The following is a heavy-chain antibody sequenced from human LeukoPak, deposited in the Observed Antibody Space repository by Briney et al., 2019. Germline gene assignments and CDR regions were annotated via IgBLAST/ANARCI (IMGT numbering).Heavy chain of an antibody. CDR1: GGSFSGYY. CDR2: INHSGST. V-gene: IGHV4-34*01. J-gene: IGHJ3*02. Sequence: SETLSLTCAVYGGSFSGYYWSWIRQPPGKGLEWIGEINHSGSTNYNPSLKSRVTISVDTSKNQFSLRLSSVTAADTAVYYCARVTSYLAFDIFGQGTIVTVSS. D-gene: IGHD3-10*01. CDR3: ARVTSYLAFDI.